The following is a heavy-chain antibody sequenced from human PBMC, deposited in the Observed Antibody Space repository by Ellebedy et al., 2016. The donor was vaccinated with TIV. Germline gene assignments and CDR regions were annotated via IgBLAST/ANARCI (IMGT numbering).Heavy chain of an antibody. CDR3: ARADYGGNCFC. D-gene: IGHD4-23*01. CDR2: ISSSSSYI. Sequence: GESLKISCAASGFTFSSYSMNWVRQAPGKGLEWVSSISSSSSYIYYANSVKGRFTISRDNAKNSLYLQMNSLRAEDTAVYYCARADYGGNCFCWGQGTLVTVSS. J-gene: IGHJ4*02. CDR1: GFTFSSYS. V-gene: IGHV3-21*01.